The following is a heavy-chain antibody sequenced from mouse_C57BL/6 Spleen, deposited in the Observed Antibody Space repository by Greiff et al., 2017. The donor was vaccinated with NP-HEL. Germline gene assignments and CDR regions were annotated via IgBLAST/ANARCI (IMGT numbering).Heavy chain of an antibody. V-gene: IGHV1-52*01. J-gene: IGHJ3*01. D-gene: IGHD2-4*01. CDR1: GYTFTSYW. CDR2: IDPSDSKT. CDR3: ARGDYDYDHAWFAY. Sequence: QVQLQQPGAELVRPGSSVKLSCKASGYTFTSYWMHWVKQRPIQGLEWIGNIDPSDSKTHYNQKFKDKATLTVDKSSSTDYMQLSSLTSEDSAVYYCARGDYDYDHAWFAYWGQGTLVTVSA.